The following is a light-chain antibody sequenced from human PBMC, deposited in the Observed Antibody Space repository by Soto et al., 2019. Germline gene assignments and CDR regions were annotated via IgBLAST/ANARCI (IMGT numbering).Light chain of an antibody. CDR1: QGISSW. J-gene: IGKJ1*01. CDR3: HQAKSFPWT. CDR2: SAS. Sequence: DIQMTQSPSFVSASVGDRVAITCRASQGISSWLAWYQQKPGGTPKLLIYSASSLQSGVPSRFSGSGSGTDFTLTISSLQPEDFASYFCHQAKSFPWTFGQGTKVEVK. V-gene: IGKV1-12*02.